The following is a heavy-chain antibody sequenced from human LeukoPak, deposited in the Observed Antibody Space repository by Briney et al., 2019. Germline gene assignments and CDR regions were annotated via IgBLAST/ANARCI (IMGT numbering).Heavy chain of an antibody. V-gene: IGHV3-23*01. Sequence: GGSLRLSCAASGFTFSSYAMSWVRQAPGKRLEWVSAIIGSGISTYYADSVKGRFTISRDNSKNTLYLQMNSLRAEDTAVYYCAKFGIAGFGVNWGQGTLVTVSS. CDR2: IIGSGIST. J-gene: IGHJ4*02. CDR1: GFTFSSYA. D-gene: IGHD3-16*01. CDR3: AKFGIAGFGVN.